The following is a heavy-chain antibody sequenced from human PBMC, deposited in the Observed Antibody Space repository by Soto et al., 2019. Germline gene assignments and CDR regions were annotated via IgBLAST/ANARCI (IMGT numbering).Heavy chain of an antibody. V-gene: IGHV3-7*05. J-gene: IGHJ4*02. CDR2: IKHDGNEK. CDR3: ARVRYYDRNFDY. D-gene: IGHD3-16*01. CDR1: GFIFTSYW. Sequence: EVQVVDSGGGLVLPGGSLRLSCAASGFIFTSYWMSWVRQAPGKGLEWVASIKHDGNEKYYVDPVKGRFTISRDNAKNSVYLQMNSLRAEDTAVYYCARVRYYDRNFDYWGQGTLVTVSS.